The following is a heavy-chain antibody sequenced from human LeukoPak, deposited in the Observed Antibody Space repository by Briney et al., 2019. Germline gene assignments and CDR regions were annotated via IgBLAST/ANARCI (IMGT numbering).Heavy chain of an antibody. D-gene: IGHD3-10*01. Sequence: PSETLSLTCTVSGGSISSSTYYWGWIRQPPGKGLEWIGTMFYRGSTYYNPSLKSRVTISVDTSKNQFSLKLSSVTAADTAVYYCAGDFRFGGAFDYWGQGTLVTVSS. J-gene: IGHJ4*02. CDR3: AGDFRFGGAFDY. CDR1: GGSISSSTYY. CDR2: MFYRGST. V-gene: IGHV4-39*07.